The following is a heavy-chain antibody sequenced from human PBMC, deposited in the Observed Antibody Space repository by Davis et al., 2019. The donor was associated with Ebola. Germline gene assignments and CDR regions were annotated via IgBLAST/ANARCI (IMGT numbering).Heavy chain of an antibody. CDR1: GYTFTGYY. D-gene: IGHD2-8*02. CDR3: ARARGGTEYDALDI. CDR2: INPNSGGT. V-gene: IGHV1-2*02. J-gene: IGHJ3*02. Sequence: ASVKVSCKASGYTFTGYYMQWVRQAPGQGLGWMGWINPNSGGTNYAQKFQGRVTMTRDTSISTAYMELSSLRSDDTAVYYCARARGGTEYDALDIWGQGTMVTVSS.